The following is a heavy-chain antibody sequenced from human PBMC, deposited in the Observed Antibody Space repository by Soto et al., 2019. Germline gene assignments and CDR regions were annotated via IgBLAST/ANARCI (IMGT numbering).Heavy chain of an antibody. V-gene: IGHV1-2*02. CDR2: INPNSGGT. Sequence: ASVKVSCKASGYTFIGYYMHWVRQAPGQGLEWMGWINPNSGGTNXXXXXXXXXXXXXXXSXXTAYMELSRLRSDDTAVYYCARVTTVTETAFDIWGQGTIVTVSS. D-gene: IGHD4-17*01. CDR3: ARVTTVTETAFDI. J-gene: IGHJ3*02. CDR1: GYTFIGYY.